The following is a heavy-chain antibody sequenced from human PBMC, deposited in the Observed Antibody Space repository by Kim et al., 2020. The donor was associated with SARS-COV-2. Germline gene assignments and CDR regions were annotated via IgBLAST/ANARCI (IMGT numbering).Heavy chain of an antibody. V-gene: IGHV7-4-1*02. J-gene: IGHJ3*02. CDR2: INTNPGNP. D-gene: IGHD2-15*01. Sequence: ASVKVSCKASGYTFTSYAMNWVRQAPGQGLEWMGWINTNPGNPTNAQGFTGRFVFSLDTSVSTAYLQMSSLKAEDTAVYYWAREGVGDAFDIWGQGTMVTVSS. CDR3: AREGVGDAFDI. CDR1: GYTFTSYA.